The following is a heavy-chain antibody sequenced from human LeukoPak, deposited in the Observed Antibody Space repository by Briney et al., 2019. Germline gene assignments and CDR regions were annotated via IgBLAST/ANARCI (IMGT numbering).Heavy chain of an antibody. D-gene: IGHD3-22*01. CDR3: AKGDTSDPFEY. CDR1: GFTFSSYW. V-gene: IGHV3-33*06. J-gene: IGHJ4*02. CDR2: IWYDGSNK. Sequence: GGSLRLSCAASGFTFSSYWMSWVRQAPGKGLEWVAVIWYDGSNKYYADSVKGRFTISRDNSKNTLYLQMNSLRAEDTAVYYCAKGDTSDPFEYWGQGTLATVSS.